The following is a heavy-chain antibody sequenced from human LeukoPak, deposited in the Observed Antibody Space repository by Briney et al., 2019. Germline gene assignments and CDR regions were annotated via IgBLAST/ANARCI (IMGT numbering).Heavy chain of an antibody. D-gene: IGHD5-18*01. V-gene: IGHV4-34*01. CDR3: ARGRGYSWWFDP. J-gene: IGHJ5*02. CDR2: INHSGST. Sequence: PSVTLSLTCAVYGGSFSGYYWSWIRQPPGKGLEWIGEINHSGSTNYNPSLKSRVTISVDTSKNQFSLKLSSVTAADTAVYYCARGRGYSWWFDPWGQGTLVTVSS. CDR1: GGSFSGYY.